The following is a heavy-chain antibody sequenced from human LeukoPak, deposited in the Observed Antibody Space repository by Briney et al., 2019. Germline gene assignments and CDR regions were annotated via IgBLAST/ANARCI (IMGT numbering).Heavy chain of an antibody. Sequence: SETLSLTCTVSGGSISSYYWSWIRQPPGKGLEWIGYIYYSGSTNYNPSLKSRVTISVDTSKNQFSLKLSSVTAADTAVYYCARQQYYGSGSGFDPWGQGTLVTVSS. V-gene: IGHV4-59*01. CDR1: GGSISSYY. J-gene: IGHJ5*02. D-gene: IGHD3-10*01. CDR2: IYYSGST. CDR3: ARQQYYGSGSGFDP.